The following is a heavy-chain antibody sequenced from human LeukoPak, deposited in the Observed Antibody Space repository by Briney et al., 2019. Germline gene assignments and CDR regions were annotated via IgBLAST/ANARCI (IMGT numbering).Heavy chain of an antibody. Sequence: PSETLSLTCTVSGDSINSYYWGWIRQPPGKGLEWIGSIYYSGSTYYNPSLKSRVTISVDTSKNQFSLKLSSVTAADTAVYCCARIRFLEWLSLWGQGTLVTVSS. J-gene: IGHJ4*02. V-gene: IGHV4-39*01. CDR2: IYYSGST. D-gene: IGHD3-3*01. CDR1: GDSINSYY. CDR3: ARIRFLEWLSL.